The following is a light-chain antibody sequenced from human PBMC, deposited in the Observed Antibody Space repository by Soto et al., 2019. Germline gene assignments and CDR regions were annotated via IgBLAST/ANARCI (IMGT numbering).Light chain of an antibody. V-gene: IGKV3-11*01. CDR1: QYINTR. Sequence: EIVLTQSPATLSSFPGDRVTLSCRASQYINTRLAWYQHRPGQAPSLLSYQTSIRTAGIPARFSASGSGTDFTLTISDVQPEDFALDYCHQRQSWPRTFGQGTKV. CDR2: QTS. CDR3: HQRQSWPRT. J-gene: IGKJ1*01.